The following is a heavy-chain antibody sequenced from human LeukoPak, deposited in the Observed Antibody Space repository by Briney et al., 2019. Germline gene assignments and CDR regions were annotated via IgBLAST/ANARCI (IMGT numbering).Heavy chain of an antibody. CDR2: INPNSGGT. CDR3: ARDPYRPAWHYFDY. V-gene: IGHV1-2*02. J-gene: IGHJ4*02. Sequence: ASVKVSCKASGYTFTSYFIHWVRQAPGQGLEWMGWINPNSGGTNYAQKFQGRVTMTRDTSISTAYMELSRLRSDDTAVYYCARDPYRPAWHYFDYWGQGTLVTVSS. CDR1: GYTFTSYF. D-gene: IGHD2-2*01.